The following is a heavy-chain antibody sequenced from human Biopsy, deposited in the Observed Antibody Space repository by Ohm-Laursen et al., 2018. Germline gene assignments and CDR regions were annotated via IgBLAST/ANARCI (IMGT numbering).Heavy chain of an antibody. Sequence: TLSLTCTVSGGSIRSDYWSWIRQSPRKGLEWIGHISGRGATNYNPSLRGRVTISVDTSKNQFSLNLNSVTAADTAVYYCARDFRAGSGFLRSNNHYCGMDVWGPGTRVTVSS. V-gene: IGHV4-59*01. CDR2: ISGRGAT. D-gene: IGHD5-24*01. CDR3: ARDFRAGSGFLRSNNHYCGMDV. J-gene: IGHJ6*02. CDR1: GGSIRSDY.